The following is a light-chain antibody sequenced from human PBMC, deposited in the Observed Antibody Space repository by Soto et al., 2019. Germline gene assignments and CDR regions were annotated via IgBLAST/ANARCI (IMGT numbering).Light chain of an antibody. Sequence: EIVLTQSPATLSLSPGERATVSCRASQSVSIYLAWYQQKPGQAPRLLIYDASNRATGIPARFGVSGSGSDFKLAISTPEPEAVAVYYCQHHNSWPPTFGQGTRLEIK. CDR2: DAS. CDR3: QHHNSWPPT. CDR1: QSVSIY. J-gene: IGKJ5*01. V-gene: IGKV3-11*01.